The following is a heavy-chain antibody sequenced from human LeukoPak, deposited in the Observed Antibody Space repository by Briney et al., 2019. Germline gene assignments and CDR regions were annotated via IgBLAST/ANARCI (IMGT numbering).Heavy chain of an antibody. CDR1: GDTFSSYA. CDR3: ARGWLAETAVVTPYNY. CDR2: IIPIFGTP. D-gene: IGHD4-23*01. V-gene: IGHV1-69*01. Sequence: ASVKVSCKAPGDTFSSYAISWVRQAPGQGLEWMGGIIPIFGTPNYAQKFQGRVTITADESTSTAYMELSSLRSEDTAVYYCARGWLAETAVVTPYNYWGQGTLVTVSS. J-gene: IGHJ4*02.